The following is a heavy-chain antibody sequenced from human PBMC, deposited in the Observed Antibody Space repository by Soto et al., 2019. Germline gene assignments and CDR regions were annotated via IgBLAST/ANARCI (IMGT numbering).Heavy chain of an antibody. CDR1: VFTSSG. CDR3: AREGIIVLFDEYDL. V-gene: IGHV1-18*04. J-gene: IGHJ3*01. CDR2: IGTYNGNT. D-gene: IGHD2-8*01. Sequence: AAVKVSCKASVFTSSGISWVRQALGQRLQWMGWIGTYNGNTIYAQKFQCRGIMTMDTSTTTVYMELRSLRPDDTAVYLCAREGIIVLFDEYDLWGQGTRVTVSS.